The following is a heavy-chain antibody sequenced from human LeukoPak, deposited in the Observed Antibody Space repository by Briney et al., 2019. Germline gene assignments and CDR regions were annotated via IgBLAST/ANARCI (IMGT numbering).Heavy chain of an antibody. J-gene: IGHJ5*02. Sequence: SETLSLTCTVSGGSISSYYWSWIRQPPGKGLEWIGYIYYSGSANYNPSLKSRVTISVDTSKNQFSLKLSSVTAADTAVYYCARFNWHCSSTSCYLNWFDPWGQGTLVTVSS. CDR2: IYYSGSA. CDR3: ARFNWHCSSTSCYLNWFDP. D-gene: IGHD2-2*01. CDR1: GGSISSYY. V-gene: IGHV4-59*01.